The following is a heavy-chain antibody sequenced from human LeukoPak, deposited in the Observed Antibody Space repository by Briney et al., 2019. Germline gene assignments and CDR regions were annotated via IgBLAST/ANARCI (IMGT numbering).Heavy chain of an antibody. Sequence: GGSLRLSCAASGFTFSSYGMHWVRQAPDKGLEWVAFIRYEGRSKYYADSVKGRFTISRDNSKNTLYLQMDSLRPEDTAVYYCARDQWPFDYWGQGTLVTVSS. V-gene: IGHV3-30*02. D-gene: IGHD6-19*01. CDR2: IRYEGRSK. CDR1: GFTFSSYG. CDR3: ARDQWPFDY. J-gene: IGHJ4*02.